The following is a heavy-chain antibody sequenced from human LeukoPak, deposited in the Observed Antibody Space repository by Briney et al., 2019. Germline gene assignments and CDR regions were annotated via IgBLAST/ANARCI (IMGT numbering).Heavy chain of an antibody. D-gene: IGHD6-13*01. CDR1: GFTFSSYG. Sequence: GGSLRLSCAASGFTFSSYGMHWVRQAPGKGLEWVAVIWYDGSNKYYADSVKGRFTISRDNSKNTLYLQMNSLRAEDTAVYYCARAGRIAAAGNWLFWTDYYYDMDVWGQGTTVTVSS. J-gene: IGHJ6*02. CDR3: ARAGRIAAAGNWLFWTDYYYDMDV. V-gene: IGHV3-33*01. CDR2: IWYDGSNK.